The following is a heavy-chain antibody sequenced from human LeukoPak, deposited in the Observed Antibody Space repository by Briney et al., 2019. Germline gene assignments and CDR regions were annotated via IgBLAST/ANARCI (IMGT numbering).Heavy chain of an antibody. CDR1: GYTFTGYY. D-gene: IGHD2-15*01. Sequence: ASVKVSCKASGYTFTGYYMHWVRQAPGQGLEWMGRINPNSGGTNYAQKFQGRVTMTRNTSISTAYMELSSLRSEDTAVYYCARALHGGHYYWGQGTLVTVSS. J-gene: IGHJ4*02. CDR3: ARALHGGHYY. V-gene: IGHV1-2*06. CDR2: INPNSGGT.